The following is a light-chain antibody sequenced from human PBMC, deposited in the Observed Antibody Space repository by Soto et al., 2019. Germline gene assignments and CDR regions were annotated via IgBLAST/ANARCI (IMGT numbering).Light chain of an antibody. V-gene: IGKV3-20*01. J-gene: IGKJ3*01. Sequence: EIGLTQSPGTLSLSPGERATLSCRASQSVSSNNLAWYQQRPGQAPRVVIYGASTRATGIPERFSGSGSGTDFTLTISRLEPEDFRVYYCQQYGRSPFTFGPGTKVDIK. CDR3: QQYGRSPFT. CDR2: GAS. CDR1: QSVSSNN.